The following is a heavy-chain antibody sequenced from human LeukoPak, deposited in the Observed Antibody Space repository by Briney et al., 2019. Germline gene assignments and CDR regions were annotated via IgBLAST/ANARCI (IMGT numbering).Heavy chain of an antibody. V-gene: IGHV3-30*18. CDR3: AKDPGWRQLIPMHFEY. Sequence: GGSLRLSCAASGFTFSSYGMHWVRQAPGKGLEWVAVISYDGSNKYYADSVKGRFTIPRDNTKNTLYLQMDSLRTEDTAVYYCAKDPGWRQLIPMHFEYWGQGTLVTVSS. CDR1: GFTFSSYG. D-gene: IGHD2-15*01. CDR2: ISYDGSNK. J-gene: IGHJ4*02.